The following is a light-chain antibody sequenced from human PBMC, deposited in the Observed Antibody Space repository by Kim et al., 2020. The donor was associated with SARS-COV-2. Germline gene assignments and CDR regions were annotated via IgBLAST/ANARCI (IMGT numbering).Light chain of an antibody. V-gene: IGLV3-1*01. Sequence: VPAGQTASITCSGHTWGDKRACWYQQKPGRSHVLVIYKDSKRPSGIPERFSGSNTGNTDTLPISETQAMDEADYYCQAWDSSTAWVFSGGTQLTIL. CDR2: KDS. CDR1: TWGDKR. J-gene: IGLJ3*02. CDR3: QAWDSSTAWV.